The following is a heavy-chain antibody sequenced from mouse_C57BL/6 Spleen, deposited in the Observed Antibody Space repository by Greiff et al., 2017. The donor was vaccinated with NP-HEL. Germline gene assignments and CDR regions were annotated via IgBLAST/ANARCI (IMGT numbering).Heavy chain of an antibody. Sequence: QVQLQQPGAELVMPGASVKLSCKASGYTFTSYWMHWVKQRPGQGLEWIGEIDPSDSYTNYNQKFKGKSTLTVDKSSSTAYMQLSSLTSGDSAVYYCALPYGSSYLDYWGQGTTLTVSS. V-gene: IGHV1-69*01. J-gene: IGHJ2*01. CDR1: GYTFTSYW. D-gene: IGHD1-1*01. CDR2: IDPSDSYT. CDR3: ALPYGSSYLDY.